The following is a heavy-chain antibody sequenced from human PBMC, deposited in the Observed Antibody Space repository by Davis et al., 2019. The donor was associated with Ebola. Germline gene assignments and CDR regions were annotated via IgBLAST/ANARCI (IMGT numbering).Heavy chain of an antibody. CDR2: IKQDGSEK. J-gene: IGHJ5*02. CDR3: ARLAVAVSPQWFDP. CDR1: GFTFSSYW. D-gene: IGHD6-19*01. V-gene: IGHV3-7*01. Sequence: GESLKISCAASGFTFSSYWMTWVRQAPGKGLEWVASIKQDGSEKYYVDSVKGRFTISRDNAMDSLYLQMNSLRAEDTAIYYCARLAVAVSPQWFDPWGQGTLVTVSS.